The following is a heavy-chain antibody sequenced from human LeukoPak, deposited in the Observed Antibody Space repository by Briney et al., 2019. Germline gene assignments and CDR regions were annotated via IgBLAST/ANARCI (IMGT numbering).Heavy chain of an antibody. CDR3: AKLMMVASDY. V-gene: IGHV3-30*02. D-gene: IGHD2-15*01. J-gene: IGHJ4*02. CDR2: IRYDGSNK. CDR1: GFTFSSYG. Sequence: GGSLRLSCAASGFTFSSYGMHWVRQAPGKGLEWVAFIRYDGSNKYYADSVKGRFTISRDNSKNTLYLQMNSLGAEDTAVYYCAKLMMVASDYWGQGTLVTVSS.